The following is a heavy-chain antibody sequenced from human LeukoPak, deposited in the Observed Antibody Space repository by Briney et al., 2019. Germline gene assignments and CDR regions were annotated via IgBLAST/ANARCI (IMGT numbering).Heavy chain of an antibody. V-gene: IGHV3-15*01. CDR3: THYYGSGLFDY. CDR1: GFTFSNAW. J-gene: IGHJ4*02. CDR2: IKSKTDGGTI. Sequence: PGGSLRLSCAASGFTFSNAWMSWVRQAPGKGLERVGRIKSKTDGGTIDYAAPVKGRFTISRDESRNTLYLQMNSLKTEDTAVYYCTHYYGSGLFDYWGQGTLVTVSS. D-gene: IGHD3-10*01.